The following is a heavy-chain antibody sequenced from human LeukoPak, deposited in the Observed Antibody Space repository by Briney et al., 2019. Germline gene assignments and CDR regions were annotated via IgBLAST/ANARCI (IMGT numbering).Heavy chain of an antibody. J-gene: IGHJ4*02. CDR3: AKGLFYPYYFDS. V-gene: IGHV3-23*01. CDR1: GFAFSTYA. CDR2: ITGSASST. Sequence: GGSLRLSCAASGFAFSTYAMGWVRRASGKGLEWVSVITGSASSTKYADSVTGRFTISRDNSMNTLYLQMKSLSAEDTAVYYCAKGLFYPYYFDSWGQGTLVTVSS. D-gene: IGHD3-9*01.